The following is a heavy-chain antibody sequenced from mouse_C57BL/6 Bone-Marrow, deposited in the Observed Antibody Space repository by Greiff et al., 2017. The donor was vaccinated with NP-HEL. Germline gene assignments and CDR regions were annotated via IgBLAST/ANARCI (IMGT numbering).Heavy chain of an antibody. CDR3: ARGVYYYGSSYYYFDY. CDR1: GYTFTSYG. CDR2: IYPRSGNT. J-gene: IGHJ2*01. D-gene: IGHD1-1*01. V-gene: IGHV1-81*01. Sequence: QVQLQQSGAELARPGASVKLSCKASGYTFTSYGISWVKQRTGQGLEWIGEIYPRSGNTYYNEKFKGKATLTADKSSSTAYMELRSLTAEDSAGDFCARGVYYYGSSYYYFDYWGQGTTLTVSS.